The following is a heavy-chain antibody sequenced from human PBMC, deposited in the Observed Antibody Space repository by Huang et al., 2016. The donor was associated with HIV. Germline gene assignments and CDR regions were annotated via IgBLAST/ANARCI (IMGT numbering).Heavy chain of an antibody. CDR1: GYTFTNYA. Sequence: QVQLVHSGSELKKPGASVKVSCKASGYTFTNYAMNWVRQAPGQGLEWMGWMNTNTGNPTYAHGCTGRVAFPLATSVSPAYLQLSSLKAEDTAMYYCARGFSSSPNSDYWGQGTLVTVSS. CDR2: MNTNTGNP. D-gene: IGHD6-6*01. V-gene: IGHV7-4-1*02. CDR3: ARGFSSSPNSDY. J-gene: IGHJ4*02.